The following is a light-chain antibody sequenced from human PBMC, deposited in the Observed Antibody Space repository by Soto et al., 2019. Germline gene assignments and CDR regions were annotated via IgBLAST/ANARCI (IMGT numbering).Light chain of an antibody. V-gene: IGKV3-20*01. J-gene: IGKJ1*01. CDR3: HQYGSSPRT. Sequence: EIVLTQSPGTLSLSPGERATLSCRASQSLSSSFLAWYQQKPGQAPRLLIYGASSRATGIPDTFSGSGFGTDFTLTISRLEPEDFAVYYCHQYGSSPRTFGQGTKVEIK. CDR1: QSLSSSF. CDR2: GAS.